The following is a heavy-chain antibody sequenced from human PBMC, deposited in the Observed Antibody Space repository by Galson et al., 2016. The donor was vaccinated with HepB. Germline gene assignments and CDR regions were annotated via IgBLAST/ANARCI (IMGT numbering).Heavy chain of an antibody. V-gene: IGHV1-69*13. CDR2: IIPLFGTV. J-gene: IGHJ4*02. CDR1: GGTFSSHA. Sequence: SVKVSCKASGGTFSSHAFNWVRQAPGQGLEWMGGIIPLFGTVNYAPKSQGRVTITADESTTTVFMELSSLGSDDTAVYYCAIISGSYFDHWGQGTLVTVSS. D-gene: IGHD5-12*01. CDR3: AIISGSYFDH.